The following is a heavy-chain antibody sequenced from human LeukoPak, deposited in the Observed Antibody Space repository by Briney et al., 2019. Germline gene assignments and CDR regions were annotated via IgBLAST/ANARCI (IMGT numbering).Heavy chain of an antibody. D-gene: IGHD2-15*01. CDR2: ISAHNGNT. Sequence: GASVKVSXKASGYTFTSYGITWVRQAPGQGLEWMGWISAHNGNTNYAQKFQGRLTMATDTFTNTAYMELRSLRPDDTAVYYCARDFFHGHCSGLTCFLLDYWGQGSLATVSS. CDR1: GYTFTSYG. CDR3: ARDFFHGHCSGLTCFLLDY. V-gene: IGHV1-18*01. J-gene: IGHJ4*02.